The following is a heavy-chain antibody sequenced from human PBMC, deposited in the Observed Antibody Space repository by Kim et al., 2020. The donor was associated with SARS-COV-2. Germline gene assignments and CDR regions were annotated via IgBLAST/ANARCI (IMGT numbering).Heavy chain of an antibody. Sequence: GGSLRLSCAASGFTFSSYAMSWVRQAPGMGLEWVSVISDSSGFAHYADSVKGRFTISRDNSKNTLFLQMNSLRADDTAVYYCAKWRSVAGADWKPWEYRGQGTLVTVSS. CDR2: ISDSSGFA. J-gene: IGHJ4*02. CDR3: AKWRSVAGADWKPWEY. CDR1: GFTFSSYA. V-gene: IGHV3-23*01. D-gene: IGHD6-19*01.